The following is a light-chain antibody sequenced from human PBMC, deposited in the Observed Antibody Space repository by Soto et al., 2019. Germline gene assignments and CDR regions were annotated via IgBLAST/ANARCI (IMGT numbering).Light chain of an antibody. CDR1: KSDIGVYDF. CDR2: EVV. V-gene: IGLV2-8*01. J-gene: IGLJ1*01. CDR3: KSYAGSNTYV. Sequence: QSALTQPPSASGSPGQSVTISCTGTKSDIGVYDFVSWYQHHPGKAPRLIIYEVVQRPSGVPDRFSVSKSGNTASLTVSGLQAADEADYFCKSYAGSNTYVFGSGTKLTVL.